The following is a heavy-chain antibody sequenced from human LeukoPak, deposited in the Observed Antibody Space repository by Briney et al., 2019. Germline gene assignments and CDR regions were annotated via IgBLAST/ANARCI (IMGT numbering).Heavy chain of an antibody. D-gene: IGHD2-2*01. Sequence: GGSLRLSCAASGFTFSSYAMSWVRQAPGKGLEWVSAISGSGGSTYYADSVKGRFTISRDNSKNTLYLQMNSLRAEDTAVYYYAKDRGRYAGIYLAYWGQGTLVTVSS. CDR1: GFTFSSYA. CDR3: AKDRGRYAGIYLAY. V-gene: IGHV3-23*01. J-gene: IGHJ4*02. CDR2: ISGSGGST.